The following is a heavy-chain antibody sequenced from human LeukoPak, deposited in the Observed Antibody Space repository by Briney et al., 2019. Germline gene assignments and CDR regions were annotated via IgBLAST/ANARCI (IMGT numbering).Heavy chain of an antibody. Sequence: ALVKVSCKTSGYTFTGFYLHWVRQAPGQGLEWMGWINPNSGDTKYSQKFQGRVTMTGDSSISTGYMELSSLRSDDTAVYFCVRVSPYHFGLDSWGQGALVTVSS. J-gene: IGHJ4*02. CDR3: VRVSPYHFGLDS. V-gene: IGHV1-2*02. D-gene: IGHD3-3*01. CDR2: INPNSGDT. CDR1: GYTFTGFY.